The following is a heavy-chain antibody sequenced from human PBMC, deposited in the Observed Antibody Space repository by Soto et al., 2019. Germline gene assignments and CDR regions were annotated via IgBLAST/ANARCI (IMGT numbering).Heavy chain of an antibody. V-gene: IGHV1-18*01. D-gene: IGHD3-16*01. Sequence: ASVKVSCKASGYTFTSYGISWVRQAPGQGLEWMGWISAYNGNTNYAQKLQGRVTMTTDASTSTAYMELRSLRSDDSAVYYCARDYTGGSVGDAFDIWGQGTMVTVAS. CDR3: ARDYTGGSVGDAFDI. CDR1: GYTFTSYG. CDR2: ISAYNGNT. J-gene: IGHJ3*02.